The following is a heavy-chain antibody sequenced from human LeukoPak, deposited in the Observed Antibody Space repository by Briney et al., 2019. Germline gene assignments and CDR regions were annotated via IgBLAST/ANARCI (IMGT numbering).Heavy chain of an antibody. CDR2: IYTSGST. V-gene: IGHV4-4*07. J-gene: IGHJ4*02. D-gene: IGHD1-26*01. Sequence: SETLSLTCTVSGVSISSYYWSWIRQPAGKGLEWIGRIYTSGSTNYNPSLKSRVTMSVDTSKNQFSLKLSSVTAADTAVYYCARVTPHEGGATHFDYWGQGTLVTVSS. CDR3: ARVTPHEGGATHFDY. CDR1: GVSISSYY.